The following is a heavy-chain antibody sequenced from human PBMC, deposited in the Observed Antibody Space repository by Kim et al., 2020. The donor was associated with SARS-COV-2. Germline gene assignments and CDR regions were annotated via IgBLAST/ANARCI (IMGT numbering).Heavy chain of an antibody. CDR3: ARHRRSDLPDYYFYGVDV. V-gene: IGHV4-59*08. D-gene: IGHD2-21*02. CDR1: GGSMNTFY. CDR2: IFSRGDT. J-gene: IGHJ6*02. Sequence: SETLSLTCTVSGGSMNTFYWTWIRQPPGKGLEWIGFIFSRGDTRYSPSLKSRVTISIDTSKNQFSVKLRSVTAADTAVYYCARHRRSDLPDYYFYGVDVWGQGTPVTVSS.